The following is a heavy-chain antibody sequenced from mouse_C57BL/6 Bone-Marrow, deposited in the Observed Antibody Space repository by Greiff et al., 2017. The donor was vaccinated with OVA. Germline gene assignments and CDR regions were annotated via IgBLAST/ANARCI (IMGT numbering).Heavy chain of an antibody. D-gene: IGHD2-3*01. J-gene: IGHJ3*01. V-gene: IGHV5-6*01. CDR3: ARHGWLLFSWFAY. CDR2: ISSGGSYT. Sequence: EVKLQESGGDLVKPGGSLKLSCAASGFTFSSYGMSWVRQTPDKRLEWVATISSGGSYTYYPDSVKGRFTISRDNAKNTLYLQMSSLKSEDTAMYYCARHGWLLFSWFAYWGQGTLVTVSA. CDR1: GFTFSSYG.